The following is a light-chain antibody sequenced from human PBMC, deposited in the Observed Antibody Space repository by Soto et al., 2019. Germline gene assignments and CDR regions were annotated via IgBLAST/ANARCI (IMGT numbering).Light chain of an antibody. CDR3: AAWDDSFSGGV. V-gene: IGLV1-47*01. CDR1: SSNIGSNY. CDR2: KNN. J-gene: IGLJ2*01. Sequence: QSVLTQPPSASGTPGQRVTISCSGSSSNIGSNYVYWYQQLPGTAPKLLIYKNNQRPSGVPDRFSGSKSGTSASLAISGLRSEDEADYYCAAWDDSFSGGVFGGGTKLTVL.